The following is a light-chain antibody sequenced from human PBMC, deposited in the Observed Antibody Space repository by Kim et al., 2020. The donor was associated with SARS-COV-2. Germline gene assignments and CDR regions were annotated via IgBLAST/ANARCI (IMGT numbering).Light chain of an antibody. J-gene: IGKJ4*01. CDR1: QGTGSY. V-gene: IGKV1-9*01. Sequence: GDRVTITCRVSQGTGSYLAWYQQKPGEAPNLLIYAASTLQSGVPSRFSGSASGTDFTLTISSLQPEDFATYYCQQFNTYSPTFGGGTKVDIK. CDR2: AAS. CDR3: QQFNTYSPT.